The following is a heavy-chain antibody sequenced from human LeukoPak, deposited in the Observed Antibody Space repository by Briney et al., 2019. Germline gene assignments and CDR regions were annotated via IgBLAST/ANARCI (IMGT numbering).Heavy chain of an antibody. Sequence: GGSLRLSCAASGFTFSSYWMSWVRQAPGKGLEWVSAISGSGGSTYYADSVKGRFTISRDNSKNTLYLQMNSLRAEDTAVYYCAKVSPTYSYGYSRSNYYYGMDVWGQGTTVTVSS. CDR2: ISGSGGST. J-gene: IGHJ6*02. CDR3: AKVSPTYSYGYSRSNYYYGMDV. V-gene: IGHV3-23*01. D-gene: IGHD5-18*01. CDR1: GFTFSSYW.